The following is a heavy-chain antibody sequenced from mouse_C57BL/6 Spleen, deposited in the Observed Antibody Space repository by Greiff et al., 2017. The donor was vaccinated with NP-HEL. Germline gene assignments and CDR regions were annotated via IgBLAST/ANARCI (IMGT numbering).Heavy chain of an antibody. CDR1: GYTFTDYY. CDR3: ARSYGNYGDY. J-gene: IGHJ2*01. V-gene: IGHV1-77*01. D-gene: IGHD2-1*01. CDR2: IGPGSGST. Sequence: VQLQQSGAELVKPGASVKISCKASGYTFTDYYINWVKQRPGPGLEWIGKIGPGSGSTYYNEKFKGKATLTADKSSSTAYMQLSSLTSEDSAVYYWARSYGNYGDYWGKGTTLTVSS.